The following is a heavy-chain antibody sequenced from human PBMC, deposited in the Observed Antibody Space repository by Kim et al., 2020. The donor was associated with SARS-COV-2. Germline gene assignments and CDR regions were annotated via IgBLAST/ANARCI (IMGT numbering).Heavy chain of an antibody. CDR3: ARDSHKRRLVGATVAWFDP. Sequence: GGSLRLSCAASGFTFDDYGMSWVRQAPGKGLEWVSGINWNGGSTGYADSVKGRFTISRDNAKNSLYLQMNSLRAEDTALYYCARDSHKRRLVGATVAWFDPWGQGTLVTVSS. J-gene: IGHJ5*02. CDR2: INWNGGST. V-gene: IGHV3-20*04. D-gene: IGHD1-26*01. CDR1: GFTFDDYG.